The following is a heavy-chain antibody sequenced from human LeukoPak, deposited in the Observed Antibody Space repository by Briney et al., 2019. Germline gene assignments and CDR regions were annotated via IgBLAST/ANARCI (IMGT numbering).Heavy chain of an antibody. D-gene: IGHD4-17*01. CDR3: ARYRYGDYRYYYYMDV. CDR1: GGSISSYY. Sequence: SETLSLTCTVSGGSISSYYWSWIRQPPGKGLEWIGYIYYSGSTNYNPSLKSRVTISVDTSKNQFSLKLSSVTAADTAVYYCARYRYGDYRYYYYMDVWGKGTTVTISS. V-gene: IGHV4-59*01. CDR2: IYYSGST. J-gene: IGHJ6*03.